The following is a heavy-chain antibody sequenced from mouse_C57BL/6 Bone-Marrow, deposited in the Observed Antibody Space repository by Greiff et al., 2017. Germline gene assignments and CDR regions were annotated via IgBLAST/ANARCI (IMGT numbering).Heavy chain of an antibody. CDR3: ARDPLKDY. V-gene: IGHV5-4*01. CDR2: ISDGGSYT. Sequence: EVKLMESGGGLVKPGGSLKLSCAASGFTFSSYAMSWVRQTPEKRLEWVATISDGGSYTYYPDNVKGRFTISRDNAKNTLYLQMSHLKSEDTAMYYCARDPLKDYWGQGTSVTVSS. J-gene: IGHJ4*01. CDR1: GFTFSSYA.